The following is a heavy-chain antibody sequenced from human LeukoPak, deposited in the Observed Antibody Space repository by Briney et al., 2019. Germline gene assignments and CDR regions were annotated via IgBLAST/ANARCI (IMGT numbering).Heavy chain of an antibody. CDR3: ATTVYDSGGYCFDY. V-gene: IGHV1-24*01. D-gene: IGHD3-22*01. J-gene: IGHJ4*02. Sequence: ASVKVSCKVSGYTLTELSMHWVRQAPGKGLEWMGGFDPEDGEKIYAQKFQGRVTMTEDTSTDTAYMELSSLRSEDTAVYYCATTVYDSGGYCFDYWGQGTLVTVSS. CDR2: FDPEDGEK. CDR1: GYTLTELS.